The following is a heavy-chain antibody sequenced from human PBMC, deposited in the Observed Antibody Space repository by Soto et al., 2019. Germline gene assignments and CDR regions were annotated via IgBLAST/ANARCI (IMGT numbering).Heavy chain of an antibody. J-gene: IGHJ4*02. CDR2: INHSGST. V-gene: IGHV4-34*01. Sequence: QVQLQQWGAGLLKPSETLSLTCAVYGGSFSGYYWCWIRQPPGKGLDWLGEINHSGSTNYNPSLKSRVTISVDTSKNQFSLKLSSVTAADTAVYYCARQYYYDSSGYYYFDYWGQGTLVTVSS. D-gene: IGHD3-22*01. CDR3: ARQYYYDSSGYYYFDY. CDR1: GGSFSGYY.